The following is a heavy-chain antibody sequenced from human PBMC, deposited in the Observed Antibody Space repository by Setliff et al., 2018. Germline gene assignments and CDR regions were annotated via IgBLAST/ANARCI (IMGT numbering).Heavy chain of an antibody. CDR2: IFHDGRDI. CDR3: AGVHWTTNWFLHY. Sequence: LRLSCAASGFAFDSYAMHWVRQAPGKGLEWVAIIFHDGRDIYYGDSVQGRFAISRDNSKNTLYLQMNSLRSDDTAVYYCAGVHWTTNWFLHYWGQGTLVIVSS. J-gene: IGHJ4*01. D-gene: IGHD7-27*01. CDR1: GFAFDSYA. V-gene: IGHV3-30*03.